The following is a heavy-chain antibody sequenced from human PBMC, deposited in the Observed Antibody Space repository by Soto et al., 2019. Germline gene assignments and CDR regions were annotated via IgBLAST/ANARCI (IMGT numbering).Heavy chain of an antibody. CDR3: ARGPHIVVVTAPYDY. Sequence: QVQLVESGGGVVKPGRSLRLSCAASGFTFSSYAMHWVRQAPGKGLEWVAVISYDGSNKYYADSVKGRFTISRENSMNKLYMQLNSLRAEDTAVYYCARGPHIVVVTAPYDYWGQGTLVTVSS. J-gene: IGHJ4*02. CDR2: ISYDGSNK. CDR1: GFTFSSYA. D-gene: IGHD2-21*02. V-gene: IGHV3-30-3*01.